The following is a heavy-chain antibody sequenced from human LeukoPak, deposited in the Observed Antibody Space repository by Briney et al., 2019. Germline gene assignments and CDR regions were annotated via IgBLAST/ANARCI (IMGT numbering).Heavy chain of an antibody. CDR2: ISSSGSTI. V-gene: IGHV3-11*04. Sequence: NPGGSLRLSCAASGFTFSDYYMSWIRQAPGKGLEWVSYISSSGSTIYYADSVKGRFTISRDNAKNSLYLQMNSLRAEDTAVYYCARTPEPVYYDSSGYSSDYWGQGTLVTVSS. J-gene: IGHJ4*02. D-gene: IGHD3-22*01. CDR3: ARTPEPVYYDSSGYSSDY. CDR1: GFTFSDYY.